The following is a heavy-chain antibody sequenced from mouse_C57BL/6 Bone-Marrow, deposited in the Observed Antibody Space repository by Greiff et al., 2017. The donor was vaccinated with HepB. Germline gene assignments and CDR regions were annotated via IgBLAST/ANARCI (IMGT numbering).Heavy chain of an antibody. D-gene: IGHD2-4*01. CDR1: GYTFTDYY. CDR3: ARKVYYDYAYYFDY. V-gene: IGHV1-19*01. CDR2: INPYNGGT. Sequence: EVQLQQSGPVLVKPGASVKMSCKASGYTFTDYYMNWVKQSHGKSLKWIGVINPYNGGTSYNQKFKGKATLTVDKSSSTAYMELNSLTSEDSAVYYCARKVYYDYAYYFDYWGQGTTLTVSS. J-gene: IGHJ2*01.